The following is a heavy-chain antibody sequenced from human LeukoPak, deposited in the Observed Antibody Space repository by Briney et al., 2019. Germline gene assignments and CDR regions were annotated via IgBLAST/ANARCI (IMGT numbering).Heavy chain of an antibody. J-gene: IGHJ6*02. V-gene: IGHV4-34*01. CDR1: GGSFSGYY. CDR3: ARGGTGYSSSWYKYYYYGMDV. Sequence: SETLSLTCAVYGGSFSGYYWSWIRQPPGKGLEWIGEINHSGSTNYNPSLKSRVTISVDTCKNQFSLKLSSVTAADTAVYYCARGGTGYSSSWYKYYYYGMDVWGQGTTVTVSS. D-gene: IGHD6-13*01. CDR2: INHSGST.